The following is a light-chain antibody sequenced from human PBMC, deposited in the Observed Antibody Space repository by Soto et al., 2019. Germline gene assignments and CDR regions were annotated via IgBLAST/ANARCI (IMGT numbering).Light chain of an antibody. J-gene: IGLJ3*02. Sequence: QSVLTQPPSVSGAPGQGVTISCAGTSSNIGAGYDVYWYQQVPGTAPKLLIYTNSNRPSWVPDRFSGSKSGTSACLAITGLQAADEADYYCQSYDSSLSALVFGGGTKLTVL. CDR1: SSNIGAGYD. CDR3: QSYDSSLSALV. V-gene: IGLV1-40*01. CDR2: TNS.